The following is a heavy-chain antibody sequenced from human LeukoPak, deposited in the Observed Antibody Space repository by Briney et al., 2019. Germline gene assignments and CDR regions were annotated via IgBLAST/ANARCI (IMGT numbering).Heavy chain of an antibody. J-gene: IGHJ4*02. D-gene: IGHD2-2*01. CDR2: IYQSGTT. Sequence: PSQTLSLTCTVSGGSISSGGYYWNWIRQPPGKSLEWIGYIYQSGTTYYNPSLTSRVTISVDRSKNQFSLRLSSVTAADTAVYYCARGVPPVPAAPDYWGQGTLVTVSS. CDR1: GGSISSGGYY. V-gene: IGHV4-30-2*01. CDR3: ARGVPPVPAAPDY.